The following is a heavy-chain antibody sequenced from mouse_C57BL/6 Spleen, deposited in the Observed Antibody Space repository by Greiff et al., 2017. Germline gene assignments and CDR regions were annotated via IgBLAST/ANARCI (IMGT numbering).Heavy chain of an antibody. J-gene: IGHJ2*01. Sequence: QVQLQQSGPELVKPGASVKISCKASGYAFSSSWMNWVKQRPGKGLEWIGRIYPGDGDTNYNGKFKGKATLTADKSSSTAYMQLSSLTSEDSAVYFCARSWDGYSGFDYWGQGTTLTVSS. CDR1: GYAFSSSW. CDR3: ARSWDGYSGFDY. D-gene: IGHD2-3*01. CDR2: IYPGDGDT. V-gene: IGHV1-82*01.